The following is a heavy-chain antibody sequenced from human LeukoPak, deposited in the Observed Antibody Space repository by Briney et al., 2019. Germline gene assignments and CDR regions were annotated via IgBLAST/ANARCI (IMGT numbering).Heavy chain of an antibody. V-gene: IGHV4-38-2*02. J-gene: IGHJ3*02. D-gene: IGHD2/OR15-2a*01. Sequence: SETLSLTCTVSGFSISSGYYWGWIRQPPGKGLEWIGSIYHSGSTYYNPSLKSRVTISVDTSKNQFSLKLSSVTAADTAVYYCARSLLWPTGAFDIWGQGTMVTVSS. CDR2: IYHSGST. CDR1: GFSISSGYY. CDR3: ARSLLWPTGAFDI.